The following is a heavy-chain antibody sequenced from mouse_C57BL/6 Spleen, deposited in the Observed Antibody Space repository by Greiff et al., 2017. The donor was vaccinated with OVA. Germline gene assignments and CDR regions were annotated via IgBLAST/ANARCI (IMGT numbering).Heavy chain of an antibody. CDR1: GYAFSSSW. Sequence: QVQLQPSGPELVKPGASVKISCKASGYAFSSSWMNWVKQRPGKGLEWIGRIYPGDGDTNYNGKFKGKATLTADKSSSTAYMQLSSLTSEDSAVYFCARYDYDRYAMDYWGQGTSVTVSS. CDR3: ARYDYDRYAMDY. D-gene: IGHD2-4*01. J-gene: IGHJ4*01. V-gene: IGHV1-82*01. CDR2: IYPGDGDT.